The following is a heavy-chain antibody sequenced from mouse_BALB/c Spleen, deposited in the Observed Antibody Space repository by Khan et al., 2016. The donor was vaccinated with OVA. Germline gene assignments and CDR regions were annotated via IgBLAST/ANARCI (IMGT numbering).Heavy chain of an antibody. CDR2: ISSGSNSI. J-gene: IGHJ2*01. CDR3: ARHGPYYFDY. D-gene: IGHD1-1*02. Sequence: EVELVESGGGLVQPGGSRKLSCAASGFTFSGFGMHWVRQAPGKGLEWVAFISSGSNSIYYADTVKGRFTISRYNPKNTLFLQMTSLRSEDTAMYYCARHGPYYFDYWGQGTTLTVSS. CDR1: GFTFSGFG. V-gene: IGHV5-17*02.